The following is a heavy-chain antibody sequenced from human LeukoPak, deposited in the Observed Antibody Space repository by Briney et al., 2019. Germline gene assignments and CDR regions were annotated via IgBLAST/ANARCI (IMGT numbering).Heavy chain of an antibody. CDR2: ISAYNGNT. D-gene: IGHD3-22*01. J-gene: IGHJ4*02. V-gene: IGHV1-18*01. CDR1: GYTFTSYG. Sequence: ASAKVSCKASGYTFTSYGISWVRQAPGQGLEWMGWISAYNGNTNYAQKLQGRVTITRDTSASTAYMELSSLRSEDTAVYYCARQDYDSSGYYYFDYWGQGTLVTVSS. CDR3: ARQDYDSSGYYYFDY.